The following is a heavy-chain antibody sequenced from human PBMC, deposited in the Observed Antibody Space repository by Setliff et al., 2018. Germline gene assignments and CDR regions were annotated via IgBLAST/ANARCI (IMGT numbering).Heavy chain of an antibody. J-gene: IGHJ4*02. CDR2: ISHSGST. V-gene: IGHV4-34*01. CDR3: ASYRQDVNY. CDR1: GGSFSGYY. Sequence: PSETLSLTCAVYGGSFSGYYWSWIRQPPGKGLEWIGEISHSGSTNYNPSLKSRVTISIDTSKNQFSLKLSSVTAADTAVYYCASYRQDVNYWGKGTLVTVSS. D-gene: IGHD4-4*01.